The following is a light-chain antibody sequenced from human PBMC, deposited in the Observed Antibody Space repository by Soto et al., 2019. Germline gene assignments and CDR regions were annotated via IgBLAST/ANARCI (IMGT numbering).Light chain of an antibody. Sequence: EIVLTQSPGTLSLSPGESGTLCCRAIQSVSSSYLAWYQQKPGQAPRLLIYGASSRATGIPDRFSGSGSGTDFTLTISRLEPEDFAVYYCQQYGSSLSITFGQGTRLEIK. V-gene: IGKV3-20*01. CDR3: QQYGSSLSIT. J-gene: IGKJ5*01. CDR1: QSVSSSY. CDR2: GAS.